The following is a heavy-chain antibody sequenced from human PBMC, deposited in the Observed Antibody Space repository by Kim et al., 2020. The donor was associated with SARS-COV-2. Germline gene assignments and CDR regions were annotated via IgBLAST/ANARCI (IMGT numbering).Heavy chain of an antibody. J-gene: IGHJ4*02. Sequence: GGSLRLSCAASGFTFRSYAMSWVRQARGKGLEWVSVISGSGGTTSYANSVKGRFTISRDNSKNTLYLQVNSLTAADTAVYFCAKDAEGHSGYASGYYFDYWGQGTLVTVSS. CDR2: ISGSGGTT. D-gene: IGHD5-12*01. CDR3: AKDAEGHSGYASGYYFDY. V-gene: IGHV3-23*01. CDR1: GFTFRSYA.